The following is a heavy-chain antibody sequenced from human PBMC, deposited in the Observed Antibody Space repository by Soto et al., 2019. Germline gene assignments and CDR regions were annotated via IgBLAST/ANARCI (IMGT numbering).Heavy chain of an antibody. D-gene: IGHD5-12*01. CDR3: ARVSGYSGYDRVGYYYYGMDV. V-gene: IGHV4-31*03. CDR1: GGSVSSGGYY. CDR2: IYYSGST. Sequence: TLSLTCTVSGGSVSSGGYYWSGIRQHPGKGLEWIGYIYYSGSTYYNPSLKSRVTISVDTSKNQFSLKLSSVTAADTAVYYCARVSGYSGYDRVGYYYYGMDVWGQGTTVTVSS. J-gene: IGHJ6*02.